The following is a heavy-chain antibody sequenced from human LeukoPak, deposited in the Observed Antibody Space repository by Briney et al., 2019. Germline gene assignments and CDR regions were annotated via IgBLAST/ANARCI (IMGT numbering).Heavy chain of an antibody. CDR2: IIPIFGTA. D-gene: IGHD3-22*01. CDR3: ARDLIDYYDSSGYSHFDY. Sequence: SVKVSCKASGGTFSSYAISWVRQAPGQGLEWMGGIIPIFGTANYAQQFQGRVTITADGSTSTAYMELSSLRSEDTAGYYCARDLIDYYDSSGYSHFDYWGQGTLVTVSS. J-gene: IGHJ4*02. V-gene: IGHV1-69*13. CDR1: GGTFSSYA.